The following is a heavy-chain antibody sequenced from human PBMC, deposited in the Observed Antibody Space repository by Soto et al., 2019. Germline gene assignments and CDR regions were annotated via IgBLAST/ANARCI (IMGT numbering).Heavy chain of an antibody. Sequence: PSETLSLTCSVSDDSINSDKYYWGWIRQPPGKGLEWIGSVYYRGNAYYDPSLQTRVTISLDKSKSQFSLKLNSVTAADSAVYFCARLEGLATISYYFDFWGPGALVTVSS. V-gene: IGHV4-39*01. CDR2: VYYRGNA. J-gene: IGHJ4*02. D-gene: IGHD3-9*01. CDR3: ARLEGLATISYYFDF. CDR1: DDSINSDKYY.